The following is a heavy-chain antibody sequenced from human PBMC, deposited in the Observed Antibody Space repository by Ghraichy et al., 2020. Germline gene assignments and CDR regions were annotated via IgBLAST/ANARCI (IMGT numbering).Heavy chain of an antibody. Sequence: ASVKVSCKASGYRFTGYYIHWVRQAPGQGLEWMGWINPNAGNTNSAQKIQDRVTMTRDTSINTAYMELSRLRYDDTAVYFCARDFRDFWSGSYSGASQYWGQGTPVTVSP. CDR1: GYRFTGYY. CDR3: ARDFRDFWSGSYSGASQY. CDR2: INPNAGNT. D-gene: IGHD3-3*01. V-gene: IGHV1-2*02. J-gene: IGHJ1*01.